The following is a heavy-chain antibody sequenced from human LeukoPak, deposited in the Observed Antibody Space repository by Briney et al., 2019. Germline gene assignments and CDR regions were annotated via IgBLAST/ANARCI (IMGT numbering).Heavy chain of an antibody. CDR2: IPSDGRDK. Sequence: PGGSLRLSCAVSGFTFSSYAMHWVREAPGRGLEWLAVIPSDGRDKYHADSVKGRFTISRDNSKNTLYLHMNSLTPDDTAVYYCTNHWGQFDYWGQGALVIVSS. V-gene: IGHV3-30*04. CDR1: GFTFSSYA. J-gene: IGHJ4*02. CDR3: TNHWGQFDY. D-gene: IGHD3-16*01.